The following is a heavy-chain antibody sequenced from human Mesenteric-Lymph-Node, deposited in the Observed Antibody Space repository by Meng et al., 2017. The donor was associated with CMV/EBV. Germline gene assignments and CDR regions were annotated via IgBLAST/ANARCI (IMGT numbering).Heavy chain of an antibody. Sequence: CAASAFTVINNSMTWVRQAPGKGLECVSILYSCGSTYYADSVKGRFTISRDHSRNTLYLQMNSLRAEDSAVYYCARGFFDRVVYFDYWGQGTLVTVSS. D-gene: IGHD2-15*01. CDR2: LYSCGST. CDR3: ARGFFDRVVYFDY. V-gene: IGHV3-66*03. J-gene: IGHJ4*02. CDR1: AFTVINNS.